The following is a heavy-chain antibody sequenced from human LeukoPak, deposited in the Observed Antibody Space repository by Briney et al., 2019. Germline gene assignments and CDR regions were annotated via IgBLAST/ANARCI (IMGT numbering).Heavy chain of an antibody. J-gene: IGHJ1*01. CDR1: GYIFSTCR. Sequence: GESLRISCKASGYIFSTCRLAWVRHMPGKGLEWMGVIYPGDSDTTYSPSLQGQVTISVDTSLTTVYLQWSSLRPSDTAIYYCARRRYYGSGDFDLWGRGTLVTVSS. CDR3: ARRRYYGSGDFDL. V-gene: IGHV5-51*01. CDR2: IYPGDSDT. D-gene: IGHD3-10*01.